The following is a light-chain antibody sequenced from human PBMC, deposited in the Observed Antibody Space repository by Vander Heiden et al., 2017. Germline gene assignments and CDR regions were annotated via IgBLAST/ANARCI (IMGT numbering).Light chain of an antibody. J-gene: IGLJ2*01. Sequence: QSVLTQPPSVSAAPGQTIPISCSGSSSNIGSTYVSWYQQLPGTAPKLLIYDNNKRPSGIPDRFSGSKSGTSATLGITGVQTGDEADYYCGTWDTSLSVVVFGGGTKLTVL. CDR3: GTWDTSLSVVV. V-gene: IGLV1-51*01. CDR2: DNN. CDR1: SSNIGSTY.